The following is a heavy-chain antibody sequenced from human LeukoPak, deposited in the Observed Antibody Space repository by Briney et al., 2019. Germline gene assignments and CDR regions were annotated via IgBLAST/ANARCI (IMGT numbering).Heavy chain of an antibody. D-gene: IGHD1-26*01. CDR2: INGSGAAT. CDR1: GFPFNNYA. J-gene: IGHJ6*03. CDR3: ANGLAASGNFLLRDYYYFIDV. V-gene: IGHV3-23*01. Sequence: GGSLRLSCVASGFPFNNYAMHWVRQAPGKGLEWVSTINGSGAATYYADSFKGRFLISRDDSKSTVYLRMNKLRVEDSGLYYCANGLAASGNFLLRDYYYFIDVWGKGTTVIVS.